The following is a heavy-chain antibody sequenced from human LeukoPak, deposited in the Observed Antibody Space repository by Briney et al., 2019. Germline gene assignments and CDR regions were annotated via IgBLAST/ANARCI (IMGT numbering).Heavy chain of an antibody. J-gene: IGHJ4*02. CDR3: ARARASYNPFDY. CDR1: RFTFSSYA. V-gene: IGHV3-23*01. Sequence: PGGSLRLSCAASRFTFSSYAMSWVRQAPGKGLEWVSALSDSGGSTYYADSVKGRFTISRDNSKNSLYLQMNSLRAEDTAVYYCARARASYNPFDYWGQGTLVTVSS. CDR2: LSDSGGST. D-gene: IGHD5-24*01.